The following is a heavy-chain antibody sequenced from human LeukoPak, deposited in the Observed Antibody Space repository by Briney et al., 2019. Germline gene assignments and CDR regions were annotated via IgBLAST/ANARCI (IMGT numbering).Heavy chain of an antibody. V-gene: IGHV1-69*13. CDR2: IIPIFGTA. D-gene: IGHD3-10*01. CDR1: GGTFSSYA. Sequence: PVKVSCKASGGTFSSYAISWVRQAPGQGLEWMGGIIPIFGTANYAQKFQGRVTITADESTSTAYMELSSLRSEDTAVYYCARDLSSPDGSGSYDAFDIWGQGTMVTASS. J-gene: IGHJ3*02. CDR3: ARDLSSPDGSGSYDAFDI.